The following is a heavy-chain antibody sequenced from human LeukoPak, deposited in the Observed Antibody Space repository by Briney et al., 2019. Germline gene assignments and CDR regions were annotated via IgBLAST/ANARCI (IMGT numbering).Heavy chain of an antibody. J-gene: IGHJ5*02. V-gene: IGHV4-39*02. CDR1: GGSISDSAGY. D-gene: IGHD1-26*01. CDR3: ARQTPRGDCFDP. Sequence: PSETLSLTCTVSGGSISDSAGYWGWVRQPPGKGLEWFGSIFYSGGTNFNPSLKSRVSMSVDKSKTLFFLRLSSGPAADAPVFYCARQTPRGDCFDPWGQGTLVPVSS. CDR2: IFYSGGT.